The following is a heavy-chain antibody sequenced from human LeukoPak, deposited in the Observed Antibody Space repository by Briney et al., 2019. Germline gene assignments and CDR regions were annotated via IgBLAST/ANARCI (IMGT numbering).Heavy chain of an antibody. CDR2: IYYSGST. Sequence: SETLSLTCTVSGGSISSSSYYWGWIRQPPGKGLEWIGSIYYSGSTYYNPSLKSRVTVSVDTSKNQFSLKLSSVTAADTAVYYCARRLIVRGQEDYWGQGTLVTVSS. CDR1: GGSISSSSYY. J-gene: IGHJ4*02. CDR3: ARRLIVRGQEDY. V-gene: IGHV4-39*01. D-gene: IGHD3-10*01.